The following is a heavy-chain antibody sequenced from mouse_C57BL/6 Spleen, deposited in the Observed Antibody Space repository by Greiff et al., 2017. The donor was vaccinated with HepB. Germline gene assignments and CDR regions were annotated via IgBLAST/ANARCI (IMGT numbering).Heavy chain of an antibody. D-gene: IGHD2-3*01. CDR1: GFTFTDYY. J-gene: IGHJ3*01. Sequence: EVMLVESGGGLVQPGGSLSLSCAASGFTFTDYYMSWVRQPPGKALEWLGFIRNKANGYTTEYSASVKGRFTISRDNSQSILYLQMNALRAGDSATYYCARPGDGYYGDWFAYWGQGTLVTVSA. CDR2: IRNKANGYTT. V-gene: IGHV7-3*01. CDR3: ARPGDGYYGDWFAY.